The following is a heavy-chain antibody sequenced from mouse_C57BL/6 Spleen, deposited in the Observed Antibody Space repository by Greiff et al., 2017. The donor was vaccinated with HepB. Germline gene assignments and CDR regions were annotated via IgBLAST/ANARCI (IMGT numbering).Heavy chain of an antibody. Sequence: VKVVESGPELVKPGASVKISCKASGYAFSSSWMNWVKQRPGKGLEWIGRIYPGDGDTNYNGKFKGKATLTADKSSSTAYMQLSSLTSEDSAVYFCASSRTTAFQSFDYWGQGTTLTVSS. CDR3: ASSRTTAFQSFDY. V-gene: IGHV1-82*01. D-gene: IGHD1-2*01. CDR2: IYPGDGDT. CDR1: GYAFSSSW. J-gene: IGHJ2*01.